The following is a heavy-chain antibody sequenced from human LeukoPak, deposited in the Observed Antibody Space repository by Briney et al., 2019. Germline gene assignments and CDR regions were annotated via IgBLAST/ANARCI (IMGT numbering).Heavy chain of an antibody. D-gene: IGHD3-22*01. J-gene: IGHJ6*03. CDR1: GFTVSSNY. V-gene: IGHV3-53*01. CDR2: IYSGGST. Sequence: GGSLRLSCAASGFTVSSNYMSWVRQAPGKGLEWVSVIYSGGSTYYADSVKGRFTISRDNSKNTLYLQMNSLRAEDTAVYYCARDRFDDSCGYFYHYYYYMDVWGKGTTVTGSS. CDR3: ARDRFDDSCGYFYHYYYYMDV.